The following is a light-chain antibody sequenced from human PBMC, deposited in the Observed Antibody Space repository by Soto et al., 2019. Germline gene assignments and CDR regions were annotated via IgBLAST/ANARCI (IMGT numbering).Light chain of an antibody. J-gene: IGKJ1*01. Sequence: DIQMTQSPSALSASVGDRVTITCRASQSITNYLNWYQHKPGQAPKLLIYAASTLQSGVPSRFSGSGSGTDFTLTISCLQSEDFATYYCQQYYSYPWTFGQGTKVDIK. CDR1: QSITNY. CDR2: AAS. V-gene: IGKV1-17*01. CDR3: QQYYSYPWT.